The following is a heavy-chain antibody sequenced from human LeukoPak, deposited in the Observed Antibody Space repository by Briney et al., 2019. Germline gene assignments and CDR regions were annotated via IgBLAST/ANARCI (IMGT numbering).Heavy chain of an antibody. CDR1: GGSISNYY. D-gene: IGHD3-16*01. V-gene: IGHV4-59*01. Sequence: SETLSLTCTVTGGSISNYYWSWIRQPPGKGLEWIGHIRYSGSTNYNPSLRSRVTISVDTSKNQFSLKLSSVTAADTAVYYCARETSQKGAHYMDVWGKGTTITISS. J-gene: IGHJ6*03. CDR3: ARETSQKGAHYMDV. CDR2: IRYSGST.